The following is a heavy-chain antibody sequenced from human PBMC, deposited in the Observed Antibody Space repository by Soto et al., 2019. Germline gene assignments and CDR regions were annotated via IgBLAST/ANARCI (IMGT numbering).Heavy chain of an antibody. D-gene: IGHD1-26*01. CDR1: GFPFSTSA. CDR3: GKYSGSYPVYNGMNL. J-gene: IGHJ6*02. V-gene: IGHV3-23*01. Sequence: EVQLLESGGGLVQPGGSLRLSCAASGFPFSTSAMNWVRQAPGKGLEWVSIISGTSDAVHYAESVKGRFTSSRDNSKNTPYLQMNSLRAEDTAVYYCGKYSGSYPVYNGMNLWRQGTTLTVSS. CDR2: ISGTSDAV.